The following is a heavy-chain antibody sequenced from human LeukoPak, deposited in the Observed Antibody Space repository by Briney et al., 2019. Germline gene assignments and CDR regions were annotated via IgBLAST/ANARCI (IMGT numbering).Heavy chain of an antibody. CDR2: INAGTGNR. CDR1: GYTFTSYA. CDR3: ARVSDDSGWNFDY. V-gene: IGHV1-3*01. Sequence: ASVKVSCKASGYTFTSYAIHWVRPAPGQRLEWMGWINAGTGNRKYSQKFQDRVTITRETSATTAYMELSSLTSEDTAVYYCARVSDDSGWNFDYWGQGTLVTVSS. J-gene: IGHJ4*02. D-gene: IGHD6-19*01.